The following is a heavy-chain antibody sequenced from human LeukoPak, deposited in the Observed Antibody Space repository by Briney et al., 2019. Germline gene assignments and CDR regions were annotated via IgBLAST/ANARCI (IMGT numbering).Heavy chain of an antibody. Sequence: ASVKVSCKASGCTFTSYGISWVRQAPGQGLEWMGWISTYNGDTNYAQKLQGRVTLTRDTSISTAYMELSSLRSDDTAFYYCARAPMGAAALYWGQGTLVTVSS. V-gene: IGHV1-18*01. CDR1: GCTFTSYG. D-gene: IGHD6-13*01. CDR2: ISTYNGDT. J-gene: IGHJ4*02. CDR3: ARAPMGAAALY.